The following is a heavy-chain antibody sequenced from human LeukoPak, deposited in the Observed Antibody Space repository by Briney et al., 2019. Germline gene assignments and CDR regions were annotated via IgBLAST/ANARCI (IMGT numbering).Heavy chain of an antibody. CDR2: FDPEDGET. CDR3: ATYYYDSSGYRHFDWYFDL. Sequence: ASVKVSCKVSGYTLTELSMHWARQAPGKGLEWMGGFDPEDGETIYAQKFQGRVTMTEDTSTDTAYMELSSLRSEDTAAYYCATYYYDSSGYRHFDWYFDLWGRGTLVTVSS. V-gene: IGHV1-24*01. CDR1: GYTLTELS. D-gene: IGHD3-22*01. J-gene: IGHJ2*01.